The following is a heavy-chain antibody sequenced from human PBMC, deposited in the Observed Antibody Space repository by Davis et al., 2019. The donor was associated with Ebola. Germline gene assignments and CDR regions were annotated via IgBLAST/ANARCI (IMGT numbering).Heavy chain of an antibody. D-gene: IGHD3-10*01. CDR3: ARGPWQFGYYFDY. J-gene: IGHJ4*02. CDR2: INPNSGDT. V-gene: IGHV1-2*06. CDR1: GYTFSDYY. Sequence: ASVKVSCKASGYTFSDYYIHWVRQAPGQGLEWMGRINPNSGDTNYAQNFLGRVTITRDTSASTAYMELSSLRSEDTAVYYCARGPWQFGYYFDYWGQGTLVTVSS.